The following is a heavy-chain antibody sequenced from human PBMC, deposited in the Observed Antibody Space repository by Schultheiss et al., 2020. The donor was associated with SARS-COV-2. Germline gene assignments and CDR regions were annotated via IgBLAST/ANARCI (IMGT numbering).Heavy chain of an antibody. D-gene: IGHD1-26*01. CDR3: AARGIVGATEDAFDI. CDR2: IWYDGSNK. CDR1: GFTFSSYG. J-gene: IGHJ3*02. Sequence: GGSLRLSCAASGFTFSSYGMHWVRQAPGKGLEWVAVIWYDGSNKYYADSVKGRFTISRDNAKNSLYLQMNSLRAEDTAVYYCAARGIVGATEDAFDIWGQGTMVTVSS. V-gene: IGHV3-33*03.